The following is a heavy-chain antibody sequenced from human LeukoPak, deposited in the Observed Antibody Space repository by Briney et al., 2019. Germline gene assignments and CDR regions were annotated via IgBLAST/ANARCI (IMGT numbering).Heavy chain of an antibody. J-gene: IGHJ4*02. D-gene: IGHD2-15*01. CDR1: GGSIGIGGCY. Sequence: SETLSLTCSVSGGSIGIGGCYWSWIRQHPGKGLELVGYIHYTGSTYYNTSLKTRTTISTDTSKNQFFLRLGSVTAADTAVYYCARLLWSGSVYLDYWGQGTLVTVSS. V-gene: IGHV4-31*03. CDR2: IHYTGST. CDR3: ARLLWSGSVYLDY.